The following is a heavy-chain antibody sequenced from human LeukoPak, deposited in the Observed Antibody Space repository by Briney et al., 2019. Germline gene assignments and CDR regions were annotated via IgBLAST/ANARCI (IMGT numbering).Heavy chain of an antibody. Sequence: SGPVLVKPTETLTLTCTVSGFSLSNARMGVSWIRQPPGRALEWLAHIFSNDEKSYSTSLKSRLTISKDTSKSQVVLTMTNMDPVDTATYYCARMEKYYDIWSGFLSYFDYWGHGTLVTVSS. CDR3: ARMEKYYDIWSGFLSYFDY. D-gene: IGHD3-3*01. CDR2: IFSNDEK. V-gene: IGHV2-26*01. J-gene: IGHJ4*01. CDR1: GFSLSNARMG.